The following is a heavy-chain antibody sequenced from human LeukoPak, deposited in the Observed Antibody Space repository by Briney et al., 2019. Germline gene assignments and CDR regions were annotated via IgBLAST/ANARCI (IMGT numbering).Heavy chain of an antibody. CDR1: GGSISNYY. CDR3: ARDPRWSGYPFDAFDI. Sequence: SETLSLTCSVSGGSISNYYWNWIRQPAGKGLEWIGRIYTSGSTKYNPSLKSRLTMSVDTSKNQFSLNLSSVTAADTAVYYCARDPRWSGYPFDAFDIWGQGTMVTVSS. CDR2: IYTSGST. D-gene: IGHD3-3*01. J-gene: IGHJ3*02. V-gene: IGHV4-4*07.